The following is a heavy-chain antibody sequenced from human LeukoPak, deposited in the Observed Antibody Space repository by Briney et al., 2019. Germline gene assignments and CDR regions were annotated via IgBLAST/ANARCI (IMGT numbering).Heavy chain of an antibody. V-gene: IGHV3-30*18. CDR1: GFTFSSYG. Sequence: PGRSLRLSCAASGFTFSSYGMHWVRQAPGKGLEWAAVISYDGSNKYYADSVKGRFTISRDNSKNTLYLQMNSLRAEDTAVYYCAKGGYDQQTYYYYYGMDVWGKGTTVTVSS. CDR3: AKGGYDQQTYYYYYGMDV. CDR2: ISYDGSNK. J-gene: IGHJ6*04. D-gene: IGHD5-12*01.